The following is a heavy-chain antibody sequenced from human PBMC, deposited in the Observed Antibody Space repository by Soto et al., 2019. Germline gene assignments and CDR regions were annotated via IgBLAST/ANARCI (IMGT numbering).Heavy chain of an antibody. CDR3: ARVGYRAFDI. D-gene: IGHD5-18*01. CDR2: MNPNSGNT. J-gene: IGHJ3*02. CDR1: GYTFSIHD. V-gene: IGHV1-8*01. Sequence: ASVKVSCKASGYTFSIHDISWVRQATGQGLEWMGWMNPNSGNTGYTQKFQGRVTMTRNTSISTAYMELSSLRSEDTAVYYCARVGYRAFDIWGQGTMVTVSS.